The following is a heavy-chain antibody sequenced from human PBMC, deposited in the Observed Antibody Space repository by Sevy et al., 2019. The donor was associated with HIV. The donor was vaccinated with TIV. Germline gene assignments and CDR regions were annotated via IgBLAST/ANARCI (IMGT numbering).Heavy chain of an antibody. CDR3: ARDPGDSSLRGYSDS. Sequence: GGSLRLSCAASGFTFSSYAMSWVRQAPGKGLEWVSTIRGSRAGTYYADSVKGRFTISRDNSKNTLYLQMNSLRAEDTALYFCARDPGDSSLRGYSDSWGQGTLVTVSS. D-gene: IGHD3-22*01. CDR1: GFTFSSYA. J-gene: IGHJ4*02. V-gene: IGHV3-23*01. CDR2: IRGSRAGT.